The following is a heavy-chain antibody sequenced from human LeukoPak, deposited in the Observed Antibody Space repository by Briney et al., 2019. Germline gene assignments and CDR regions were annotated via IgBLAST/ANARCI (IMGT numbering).Heavy chain of an antibody. CDR1: GYTFTGYY. Sequence: ASVKVSCKASGYTFTGYYMHWVRQAPGQGLEWMGWINPNSGGTNYAQKFQGRVTMTRDTSINTAYMELSRLRSDDTAVYYCARYSSGWYYFDYWGQGTLVTVSS. CDR3: ARYSSGWYYFDY. CDR2: INPNSGGT. V-gene: IGHV1-2*02. D-gene: IGHD6-19*01. J-gene: IGHJ4*02.